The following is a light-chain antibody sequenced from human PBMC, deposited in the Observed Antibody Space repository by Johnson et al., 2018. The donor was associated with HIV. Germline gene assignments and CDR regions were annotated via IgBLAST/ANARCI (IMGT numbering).Light chain of an antibody. CDR3: GTWHSSRSASYV. J-gene: IGLJ1*01. V-gene: IGLV1-51*02. Sequence: QSVLTQPPSVSAAPGQKVTISCSGSSSNIGNHYVSWYQQLPGTAPTLLLYANNKRPSGIPHRFSGSKSGTSATLGITRLQTGDEADYYCGTWHSSRSASYVVGTGTKVTCL. CDR2: ANN. CDR1: SSNIGNHY.